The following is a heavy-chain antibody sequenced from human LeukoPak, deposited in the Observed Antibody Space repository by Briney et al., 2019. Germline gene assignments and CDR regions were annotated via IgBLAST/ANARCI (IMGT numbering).Heavy chain of an antibody. Sequence: RGSLRVSCAASGFTFSSYAMSWVRQAPGKGLEWVSAISGSGGSTYYADSVKGRFTISRDNSKNTLYLQMNSLRAEDTAVYYCAKEGDILTGYTDYWGQGTLVTVSS. CDR1: GFTFSSYA. J-gene: IGHJ4*02. D-gene: IGHD3-9*01. V-gene: IGHV3-23*01. CDR2: ISGSGGST. CDR3: AKEGDILTGYTDY.